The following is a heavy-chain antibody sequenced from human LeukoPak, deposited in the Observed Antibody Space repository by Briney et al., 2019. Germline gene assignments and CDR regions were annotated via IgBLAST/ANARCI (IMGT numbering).Heavy chain of an antibody. J-gene: IGHJ4*02. V-gene: IGHV3-7*01. CDR3: ATAARGDVAGSSY. Sequence: GGSLRLSCAASGFTFSTDWMSWVRQPPGKGLEWVANIKYDGSEKYYVDSVKGRFTISRDNAKNSLYLQMNSLRAEDTSVYYCATAARGDVAGSSYWGQGTLVTVSS. D-gene: IGHD6-19*01. CDR2: IKYDGSEK. CDR1: GFTFSTDW.